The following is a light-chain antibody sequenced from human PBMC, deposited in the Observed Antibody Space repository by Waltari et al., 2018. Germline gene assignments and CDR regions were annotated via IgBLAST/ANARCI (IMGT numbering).Light chain of an antibody. J-gene: IGLJ3*02. V-gene: IGLV1-47*01. CDR2: KNN. CDR3: AAWDDSLSGLV. Sequence: QSVLTQPPSASGTPGQTVTISCNGSSSNIGRNYVYWYQQFPGTAPKLLIFKNNQRPSGVPDRFSDSKSGTTASLAINGLRSEDEAEYYCAAWDDSLSGLVLGGGTKVTVL. CDR1: SSNIGRNY.